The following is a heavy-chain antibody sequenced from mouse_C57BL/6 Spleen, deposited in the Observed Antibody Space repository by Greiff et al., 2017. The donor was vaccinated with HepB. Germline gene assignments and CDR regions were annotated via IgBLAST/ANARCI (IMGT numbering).Heavy chain of an antibody. Sequence: VQLQQSGAELVRPGASVTLSCKASGYTFTDYEMHWVKQTPVHGLEWIGAIDPETGGTAYNQKFKGKAILTADKSSSTAYMELRSLTSEDSAVYYCTRDGYYWAYWGQGTTLTVSS. CDR2: IDPETGGT. V-gene: IGHV1-15*01. J-gene: IGHJ2*01. CDR1: GYTFTDYE. CDR3: TRDGYYWAY. D-gene: IGHD2-3*01.